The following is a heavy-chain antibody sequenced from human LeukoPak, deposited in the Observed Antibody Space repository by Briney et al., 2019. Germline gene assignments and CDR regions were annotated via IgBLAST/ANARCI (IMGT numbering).Heavy chain of an antibody. D-gene: IGHD4-11*01. J-gene: IGHJ4*02. V-gene: IGHV1-2*02. CDR3: ARGLTYSNYDY. CDR2: INPNSGGT. Sequence: ASVKVSCKASGYTFTGYYMHWVRQAPGQGLEWMGWINPNSGGTNYAQKFQGRVTMTTDTSTSTAYMELRSLRSDDTAVYYCARGLTYSNYDYWGQGTLVTVSS. CDR1: GYTFTGYY.